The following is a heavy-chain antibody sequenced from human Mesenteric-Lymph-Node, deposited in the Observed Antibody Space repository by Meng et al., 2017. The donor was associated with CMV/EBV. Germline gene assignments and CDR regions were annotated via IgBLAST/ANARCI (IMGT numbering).Heavy chain of an antibody. CDR3: ARGRPNYNWFDP. J-gene: IGHJ5*02. CDR1: GGSISSYY. Sequence: SETLSLTCTVSGGSISSYYWSWIRQPPGKGLEWIGYIYYSGSTNYNPSLKSRVTISVDTSKNQFSLKLSSVTAADTAVYYCARGRPNYNWFDPWGQGTLVTVSS. V-gene: IGHV4-59*01. D-gene: IGHD2-8*01. CDR2: IYYSGST.